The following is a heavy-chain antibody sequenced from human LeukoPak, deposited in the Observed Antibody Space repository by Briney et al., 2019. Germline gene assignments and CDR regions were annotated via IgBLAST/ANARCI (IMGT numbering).Heavy chain of an antibody. CDR2: IFPGDSDT. CDR1: GNSITTYW. D-gene: IGHD3-16*01. Sequence: GESLKISCKASGNSITTYWIGWVRQKPGKGLEWMGLIFPGDSDTRYSPSFQGQVTISADKSISTAYLQWSSLKASDTAMYYCARAKLTYLGPYNWFDPWGQGTLVTVSS. J-gene: IGHJ5*02. CDR3: ARAKLTYLGPYNWFDP. V-gene: IGHV5-51*01.